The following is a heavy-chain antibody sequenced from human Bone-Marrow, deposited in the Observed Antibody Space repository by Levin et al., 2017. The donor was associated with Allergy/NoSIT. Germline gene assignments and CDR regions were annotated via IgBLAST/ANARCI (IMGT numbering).Heavy chain of an antibody. CDR1: RFTFGSYA. J-gene: IGHJ3*02. CDR2: MSYDGSTE. D-gene: IGHD3-22*01. V-gene: IGHV3-30*04. CDR3: ARDGGWLSLPADSFDM. Sequence: GGSLRLSCAASRFTFGSYAMHWVRQAPGKGLEWVAVMSYDGSTEFYADSVKGRFTISRDNSKNTLYLQMNSLRTEDTAVYYCARDGGWLSLPADSFDMWGQGTMVTVSS.